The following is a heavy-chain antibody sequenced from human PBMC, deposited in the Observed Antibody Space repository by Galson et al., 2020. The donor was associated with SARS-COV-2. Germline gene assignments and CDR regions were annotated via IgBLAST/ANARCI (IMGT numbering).Heavy chain of an antibody. Sequence: GGSLRLSCAAFGFTLSTYEMNWVRQAPGKGLECISYISSSGTSMYYADSVKGRFTISRDNAKNLLYLQMNGLRVEDTVVYYCARDGAPFDVWGQGTMVTVSS. CDR3: ARDGAPFDV. CDR1: GFTLSTYE. V-gene: IGHV3-48*03. D-gene: IGHD3-16*01. CDR2: ISSSGTSM. J-gene: IGHJ3*01.